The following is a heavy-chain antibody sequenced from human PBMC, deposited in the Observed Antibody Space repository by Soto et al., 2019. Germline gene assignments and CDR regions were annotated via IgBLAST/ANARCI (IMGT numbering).Heavy chain of an antibody. Sequence: GASVKVSCKASGYTFTHHYIHWVRQAPGQGLDWVGVINPSGGRTNYAQKFQGRVTMTGDTSTRTVYMELSSLRSEDTAVYYCVRGATLLFLEWRDSSFDYWGQGTVVTVSS. CDR1: GYTFTHHY. CDR2: INPSGGRT. V-gene: IGHV1-46*01. D-gene: IGHD3-3*01. J-gene: IGHJ4*02. CDR3: VRGATLLFLEWRDSSFDY.